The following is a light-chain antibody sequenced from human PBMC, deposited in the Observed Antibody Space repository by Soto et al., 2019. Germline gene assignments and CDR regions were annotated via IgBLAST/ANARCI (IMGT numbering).Light chain of an antibody. J-gene: IGLJ1*01. CDR1: SSDVGGYNY. Sequence: QSALTQPASVSGSPGQSITISCTGTSSDVGGYNYVSWYQHHPGKAPKLMIYEVSNRPSEISNRFSGSKSGNTASLTISGLQAEDEADYYCSSYTSISSYVFGSGTKVTVL. CDR3: SSYTSISSYV. CDR2: EVS. V-gene: IGLV2-14*01.